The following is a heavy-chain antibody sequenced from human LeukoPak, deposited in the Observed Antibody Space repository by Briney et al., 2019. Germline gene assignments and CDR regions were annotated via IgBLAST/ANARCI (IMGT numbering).Heavy chain of an antibody. CDR2: ISYDGSNK. J-gene: IGHJ4*02. V-gene: IGHV3-30*03. Sequence: GRSLRLSCAASGFTFSSYGMHWVRQAPGKGLEWVAVISYDGSNKYYADSVKGRFTISRDNSKNTLYLQMNSLRAEDTAVYYCATSGLSHFGFWGQGTLVTVSS. CDR1: GFTFSSYG. CDR3: ATSGLSHFGF. D-gene: IGHD2/OR15-2a*01.